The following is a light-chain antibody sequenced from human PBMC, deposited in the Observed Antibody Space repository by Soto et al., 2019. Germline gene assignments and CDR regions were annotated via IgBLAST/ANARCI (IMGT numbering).Light chain of an antibody. CDR2: DVS. CDR3: CSYAGSYTYV. V-gene: IGLV2-11*01. Sequence: QSALTQPRSVSGSPGQPVTISCTGTSLDVGGYNYVSWSQQHPGKAPKPMIEDVSKRPSGVPDRFSGSKSGNTASLTISGLQAEDAADYFCCSYAGSYTYVFGTATQLTV. CDR1: SLDVGGYNY. J-gene: IGLJ1*01.